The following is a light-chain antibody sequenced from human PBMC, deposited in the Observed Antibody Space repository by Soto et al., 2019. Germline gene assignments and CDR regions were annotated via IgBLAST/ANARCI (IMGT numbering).Light chain of an antibody. CDR1: SSDIGAYNY. Sequence: QSALTQPRSVSGSPGQSVTISCTGTSSDIGAYNYVSWYQQHPGKAPKLMIYHVSKRPSGVPDRFSGSKSGDTASLTISGLQAEDEAYYYCCSYAGSSYYVFGSGTKVTVL. J-gene: IGLJ1*01. V-gene: IGLV2-11*01. CDR2: HVS. CDR3: CSYAGSSYYV.